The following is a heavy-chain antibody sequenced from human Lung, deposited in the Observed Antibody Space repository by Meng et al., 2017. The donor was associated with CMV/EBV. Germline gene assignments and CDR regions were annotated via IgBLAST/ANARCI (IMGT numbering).Heavy chain of an antibody. Sequence: GGSLRLXXAASGFTFSSYAMHWVRQAPGKGLEWVAVISYDGSNKYYADSVKGRFTISRDNSKNTLYLQMNSLRAEDTAVYYCARDMYYDFWSGYYSRGGDYYYGMDVWGQGTXVTVSS. CDR2: ISYDGSNK. D-gene: IGHD3-3*01. V-gene: IGHV3-30*04. J-gene: IGHJ6*02. CDR1: GFTFSSYA. CDR3: ARDMYYDFWSGYYSRGGDYYYGMDV.